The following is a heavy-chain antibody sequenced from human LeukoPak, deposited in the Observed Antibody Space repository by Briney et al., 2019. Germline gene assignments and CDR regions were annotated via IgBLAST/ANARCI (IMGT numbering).Heavy chain of an antibody. J-gene: IGHJ4*02. V-gene: IGHV3-30*04. Sequence: GGSLRLSCAASEFPFSTYAMHWVRQAPGKGLEWVAVISYDGSNKYYADSVKGRFTISRDNAKNSLYLQMNSLRAEDTAVYYCARDETANGDLDYLDLWGQGTLVTVSS. CDR1: EFPFSTYA. CDR2: ISYDGSNK. D-gene: IGHD4-17*01. CDR3: ARDETANGDLDYLDL.